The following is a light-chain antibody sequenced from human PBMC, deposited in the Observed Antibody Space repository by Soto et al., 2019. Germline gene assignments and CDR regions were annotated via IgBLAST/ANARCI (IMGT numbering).Light chain of an antibody. CDR1: QSVSSNY. CDR2: GAS. Sequence: ENVVTQSPGTLSLSPGEGATLSCRASQSVSSNYLAWYQQKPGQAPRLLIYGASNRATGIPDRFSGSGSGTEFTLTISRLEPEDFAVYYCQQYSSSPLTFGGGTKVDIK. CDR3: QQYSSSPLT. J-gene: IGKJ4*01. V-gene: IGKV3-20*01.